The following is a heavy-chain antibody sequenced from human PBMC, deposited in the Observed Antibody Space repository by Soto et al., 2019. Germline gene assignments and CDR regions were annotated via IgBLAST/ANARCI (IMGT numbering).Heavy chain of an antibody. CDR1: PPPFVAHH. V-gene: IGHV1-2*02. Sequence: QVQLVQSGAEVKKPGTSVRVSCKAPPPPFVAHHVKWVRQAPGQGLEWMGWINPNSGGSESAQKFQGRVTMTNDRSTDTVYMELRGLKADDTAVYYCARDRMKLIAAGDALDIWGQGTAVTVSS. J-gene: IGHJ3*02. CDR3: ARDRMKLIAAGDALDI. D-gene: IGHD6-25*01. CDR2: INPNSGGS.